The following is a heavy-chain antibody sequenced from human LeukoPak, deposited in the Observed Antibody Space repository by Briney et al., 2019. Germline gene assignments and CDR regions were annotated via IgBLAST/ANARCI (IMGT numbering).Heavy chain of an antibody. CDR3: ARDHGRYCSGGSCYFGGFFEY. V-gene: IGHV3-7*03. CDR1: GFTFSNYW. Sequence: GGSLRLSCAASGFTFSNYWMSWVRQAPGKGLEWVANIKQDGSEKYYVGSVKGRFTISRDNAKNSLYLQMNGLRVEDTAVYYCARDHGRYCSGGSCYFGGFFEYWGQGTLGTVSS. CDR2: IKQDGSEK. D-gene: IGHD2-15*01. J-gene: IGHJ4*02.